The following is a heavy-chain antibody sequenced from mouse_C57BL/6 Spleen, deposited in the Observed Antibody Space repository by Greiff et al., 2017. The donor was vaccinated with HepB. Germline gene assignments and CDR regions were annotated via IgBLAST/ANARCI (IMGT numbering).Heavy chain of an antibody. Sequence: DVKLVESGGGLVKPGGSLKLSCAASGFTFSSYAMSWVRQTPEKRLEWVATISDGGSYTYYPDNVKGRFTISRDNAKNNLYLQMSHLKSEDTAMYYCAREGSTSLDYWGQGTTLTVSS. CDR1: GFTFSSYA. CDR2: ISDGGSYT. V-gene: IGHV5-4*01. CDR3: AREGSTSLDY. J-gene: IGHJ2*01. D-gene: IGHD5-1*01.